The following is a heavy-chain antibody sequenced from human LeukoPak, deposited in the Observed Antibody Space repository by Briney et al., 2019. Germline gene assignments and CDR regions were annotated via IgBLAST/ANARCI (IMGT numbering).Heavy chain of an antibody. D-gene: IGHD6-6*01. CDR3: ARGDDGAARLDY. J-gene: IGHJ4*02. Sequence: SETLSLTCTVSGGSISSSSYYWGWIRQPPGKGLEWIGSIYYSGSTYYHPSLKSRVTISVDTSKNQFSLKLSSVTAADTAVYYCARGDDGAARLDYWGQGTLVTVSS. CDR1: GGSISSSSYY. V-gene: IGHV4-39*07. CDR2: IYYSGST.